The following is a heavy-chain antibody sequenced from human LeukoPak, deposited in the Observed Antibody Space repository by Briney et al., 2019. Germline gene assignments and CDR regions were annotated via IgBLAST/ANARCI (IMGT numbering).Heavy chain of an antibody. CDR2: INHSGST. D-gene: IGHD3-16*02. CDR1: GGSFNGYY. V-gene: IGHV4-34*01. J-gene: IGHJ4*02. CDR3: ARRTFGGVIAY. Sequence: SETLSLTCAVYGGSFNGYYWSWIRQPPGKGLEWIGEINHSGSTNYSPSLKSRVTLSVDTSKNQFSLRLSSVTAADTAVYCCARRTFGGVIAYWGQGTLVTVSS.